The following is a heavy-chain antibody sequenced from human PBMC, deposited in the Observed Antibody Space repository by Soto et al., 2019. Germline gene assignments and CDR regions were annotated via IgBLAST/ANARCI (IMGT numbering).Heavy chain of an antibody. CDR3: ARQTVAARGYGMDA. CDR2: IYPGDSDT. D-gene: IGHD6-6*01. J-gene: IGHJ6*02. Sequence: GESLTISCKGSGYSFTTYWIHWVRQIRGKGLEWMGIIYPGDSDTRYSPSFQGQVTISADKSISTTYLQWSSLKASDTAMYYCARQTVAARGYGMDAWGQGTTVTVSS. CDR1: GYSFTTYW. V-gene: IGHV5-51*01.